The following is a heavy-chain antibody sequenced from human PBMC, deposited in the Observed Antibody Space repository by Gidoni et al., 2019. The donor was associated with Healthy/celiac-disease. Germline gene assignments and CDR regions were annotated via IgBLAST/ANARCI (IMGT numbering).Heavy chain of an antibody. CDR2: INHSGST. CDR1: GGSFSGYY. D-gene: IGHD1-26*01. J-gene: IGHJ6*02. CDR3: ARAGLEWEPQGYGMDV. V-gene: IGHV4-34*01. Sequence: QVQLQQWGAGLLKPSETLSLTCAVYGGSFSGYYWSWIRQPPGKGLEWIGEINHSGSTNYNPSLKSRVTISVDTSKNQFSLKLSSVTAADTAVYCCARAGLEWEPQGYGMDVWGQGTTVTVSS.